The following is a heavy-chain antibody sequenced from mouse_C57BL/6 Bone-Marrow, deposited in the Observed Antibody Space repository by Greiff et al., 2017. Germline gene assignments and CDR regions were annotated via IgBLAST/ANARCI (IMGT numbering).Heavy chain of an antibody. CDR1: EYEFPSHD. Sequence: DVMLVESGGGLVQPGESLKLSCASNEYEFPSHDMSWVRKTPEKRLELVAAINSDGGSTYYPDTMERRFIISRDNPNTTLYLQLSSLRSEDTALYYCARHSSGPGSYFDYWGQGTTRTVSS. D-gene: IGHD3-2*02. CDR3: ARHSSGPGSYFDY. J-gene: IGHJ2*01. V-gene: IGHV5-2*01. CDR2: INSDGGST.